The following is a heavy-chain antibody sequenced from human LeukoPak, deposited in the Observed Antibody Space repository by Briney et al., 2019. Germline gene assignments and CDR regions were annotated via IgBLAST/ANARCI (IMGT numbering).Heavy chain of an antibody. V-gene: IGHV1-8*01. D-gene: IGHD6-25*01. J-gene: IGHJ5*02. CDR1: GYTFSSYD. CDR2: MNPNSGNT. CDR3: ARVPSGGDKFDP. Sequence: EASVKVSCKASGYTFSSYDINWVRQATGQGLEWMGWMNPNSGNTGYAQKFQGRVTMTRNTSISTAYMELSSLRSEDTAVSYCARVPSGGDKFDPWGQGTLVTVSS.